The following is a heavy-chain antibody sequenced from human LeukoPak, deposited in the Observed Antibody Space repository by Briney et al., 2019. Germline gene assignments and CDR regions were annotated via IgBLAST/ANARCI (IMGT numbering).Heavy chain of an antibody. J-gene: IGHJ3*02. CDR3: ARCWNGSGWYLSTGTTNAFDI. V-gene: IGHV4-34*01. D-gene: IGHD6-19*01. Sequence: SETLSLTCAVYGGSFSGYYWSWIRQPPGKGLEWIGEINHSGSTNYSPSLKSRVTISVDTSKNKFSLKLSSLTAAEPPLHYVARCWNGSGWYLSTGTTNAFDIRGQGTMVTVSS. CDR2: INHSGST. CDR1: GGSFSGYY.